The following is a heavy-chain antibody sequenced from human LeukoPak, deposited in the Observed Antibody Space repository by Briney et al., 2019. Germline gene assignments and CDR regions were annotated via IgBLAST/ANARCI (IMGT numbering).Heavy chain of an antibody. J-gene: IGHJ6*02. CDR2: IYNSGST. CDR3: ARLRPLTRAGDYDYHSMDF. D-gene: IGHD7-27*01. Sequence: SETLSLTCTVSGVSISIYYWSWIRQPPGKGLEWIGYIYNSGSTSYNPSLKSRATISADPSKNQCSLKLSSVTAADTAVYYCARLRPLTRAGDYDYHSMDFWGRGTTVTVSS. V-gene: IGHV4-59*01. CDR1: GVSISIYY.